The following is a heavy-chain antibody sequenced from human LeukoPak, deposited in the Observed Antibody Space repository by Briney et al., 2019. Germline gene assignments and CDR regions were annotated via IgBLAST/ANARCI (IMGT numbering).Heavy chain of an antibody. V-gene: IGHV1-69*01. CDR1: GGTFSSYA. CDR3: ARDPGYYDILTGYYKGNWFDP. J-gene: IGHJ5*02. Sequence: SVKVSCKASGGTFSSYAISWVRQAPGRGLEWMGGIIPIFGTANYAQKFQGRVTITADESTSTAYMELSSLRSEDTAVYYCARDPGYYDILTGYYKGNWFDPWGQGTLVTVSS. D-gene: IGHD3-9*01. CDR2: IIPIFGTA.